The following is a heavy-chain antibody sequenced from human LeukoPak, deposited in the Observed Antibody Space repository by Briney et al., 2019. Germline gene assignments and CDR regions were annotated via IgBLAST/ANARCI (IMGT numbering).Heavy chain of an antibody. CDR2: ISSSSSYI. CDR3: ARDGTPVTTDY. CDR1: GFTFSSYS. Sequence: GGSLRLSCAAPGFTFSSYSMNWVRQAPGKGLEWVSSISSSSSYIYYADSVKGRFTISRDNAKNSLYLQMNSLRAEDTAVYYCARDGTPVTTDYWGQGTLVTVSS. V-gene: IGHV3-21*01. D-gene: IGHD4-17*01. J-gene: IGHJ4*02.